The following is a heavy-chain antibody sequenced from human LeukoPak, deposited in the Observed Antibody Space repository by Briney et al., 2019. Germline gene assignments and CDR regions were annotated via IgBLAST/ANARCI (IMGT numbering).Heavy chain of an antibody. CDR3: VRAVPAAILGAFDI. D-gene: IGHD2-2*02. CDR2: ISSIGSPI. Sequence: PGGSLRLSCAASGFTFNDYYMSWVRQAPGKGLEWVSYISSIGSPIYYADSVKGRFTISRDNAKNSLFLQMNSLRAEDTAVYYCVRAVPAAILGAFDIWGQGTLVTVSS. CDR1: GFTFNDYY. J-gene: IGHJ4*02. V-gene: IGHV3-11*04.